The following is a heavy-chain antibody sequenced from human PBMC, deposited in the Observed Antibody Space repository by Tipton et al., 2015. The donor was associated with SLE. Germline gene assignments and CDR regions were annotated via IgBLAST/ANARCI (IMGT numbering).Heavy chain of an antibody. CDR2: IRSKAYGGTT. Sequence: RSLRLSCAASGFTFSSYEMNWVRQAPGKGVEWVGFIRSKAYGGTTEYAASVKGRFTISRDDSKSIAYLQMNCLKTEDTAVDYCSGYDSSGYYSWFDYWGQGTLVTVSS. V-gene: IGHV3-49*04. J-gene: IGHJ4*02. CDR3: SGYDSSGYYSWFDY. D-gene: IGHD3-22*01. CDR1: GFTFSSYE.